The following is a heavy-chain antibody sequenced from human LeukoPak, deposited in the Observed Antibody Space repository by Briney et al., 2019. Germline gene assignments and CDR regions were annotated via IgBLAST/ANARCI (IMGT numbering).Heavy chain of an antibody. Sequence: PSETLSLTCTASGGSISSYCWSWIRQPPGKGLEWIGCIYYSGSTNYNPSLKSRVTISVDTSKNQFSLKLSSVTAADTAVYYCARQSLTITILGVGEPDAFDIWGQGTMVTVSP. CDR3: ARQSLTITILGVGEPDAFDI. D-gene: IGHD3-3*01. CDR2: IYYSGST. V-gene: IGHV4-59*08. CDR1: GGSISSYC. J-gene: IGHJ3*02.